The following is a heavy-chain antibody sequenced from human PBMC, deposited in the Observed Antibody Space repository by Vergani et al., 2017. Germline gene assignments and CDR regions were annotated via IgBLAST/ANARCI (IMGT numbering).Heavy chain of an antibody. CDR1: GFTFNHYA. CDR2: ISGSGGST. V-gene: IGHV3-23*01. CDR3: AKANPRNSGYDYLYYYHAMDV. D-gene: IGHD5-12*01. J-gene: IGHJ6*02. Sequence: EVQLLESGGDLVQPGGSLRLSCAASGFTFNHYAMNWVRQAPGKGLEWVSGISGSGGSTYYAGSVKVRFTISRDSSKNTLYLQMNSLSAGDTAVYYCAKANPRNSGYDYLYYYHAMDVWGQGTTVTVSS.